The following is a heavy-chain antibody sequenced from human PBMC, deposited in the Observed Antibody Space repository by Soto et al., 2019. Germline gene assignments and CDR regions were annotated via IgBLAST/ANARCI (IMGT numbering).Heavy chain of an antibody. CDR2: ISSNGGST. J-gene: IGHJ4*02. Sequence: EVQLVESGGGLVQPGGSLRLSCAASGFTFSSYAMHWVRQAPGKGLEYVSAISSNGGSTYYANSVKGRFTISRDHSKNTVYLQMGSLRAEDMAVYYCARRDGYNFDYWGQGTLGTVSS. D-gene: IGHD5-12*01. V-gene: IGHV3-64*01. CDR1: GFTFSSYA. CDR3: ARRDGYNFDY.